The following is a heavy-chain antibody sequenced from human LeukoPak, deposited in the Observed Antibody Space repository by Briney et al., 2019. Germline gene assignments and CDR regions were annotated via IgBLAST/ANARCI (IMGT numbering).Heavy chain of an antibody. CDR3: ASRSREC. Sequence: GGSLRLSCAASGFTFSNHWMSWVRQAPGKGLEWVANIKQDGSEKYYVDSVKGRFTISRDNAKNSLYLQMNSLRAEDTAVYYCASRSRECWGQGTLVTVSS. CDR1: GFTFSNHW. CDR2: IKQDGSEK. V-gene: IGHV3-7*01. J-gene: IGHJ4*02.